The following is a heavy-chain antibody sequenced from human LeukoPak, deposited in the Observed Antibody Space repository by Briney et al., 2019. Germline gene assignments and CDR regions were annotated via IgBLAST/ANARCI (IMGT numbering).Heavy chain of an antibody. CDR3: AREYGYYDFWSDYYRPHYFDS. J-gene: IGHJ4*02. CDR2: IWYDGSKK. CDR1: GFTFSNYW. Sequence: PGGSLRLSCTASGFTFSNYWMHWVRQAPGKGLEWVAIIWYDGSKKFYADSVKGRFTISRDNSKNTLYLQMNSLRAEDTAVYYCAREYGYYDFWSDYYRPHYFDSWGQGTLVTVSS. V-gene: IGHV3-33*08. D-gene: IGHD3-3*01.